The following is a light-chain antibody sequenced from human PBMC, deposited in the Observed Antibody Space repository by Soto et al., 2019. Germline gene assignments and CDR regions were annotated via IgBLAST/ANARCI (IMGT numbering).Light chain of an antibody. CDR2: KAS. CDR1: QSISTW. V-gene: IGKV1-5*03. CDR3: QQYSSYNT. J-gene: IGKJ2*01. Sequence: DIQMTQSPSTLSASVGDRLTITCRASQSISTWLAWYQQKPGKAPKLLIYKASSLESGVPSRFSGSGSGTEFTLTISGLQPDDFATYYCQQYSSYNTFGQGTKLEIK.